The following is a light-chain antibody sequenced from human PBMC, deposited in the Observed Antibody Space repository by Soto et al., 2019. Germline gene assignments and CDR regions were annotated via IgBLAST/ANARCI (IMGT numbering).Light chain of an antibody. CDR1: SSDVGGYDC. CDR2: EVS. V-gene: IGLV2-8*01. Sequence: QSALTQPPSASGSPGQSVTISCTGTSSDVGGYDCVSWYQQHPGKAPKLIISEVSKRPSGVPDRFSGSKSGNTASLTVSWPQGEEEGDYYCSSPAGSHHAVVFGTGTKLTVL. CDR3: SSPAGSHHAVV. J-gene: IGLJ1*01.